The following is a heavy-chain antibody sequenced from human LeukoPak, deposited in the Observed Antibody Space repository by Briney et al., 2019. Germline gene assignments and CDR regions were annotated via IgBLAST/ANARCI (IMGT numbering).Heavy chain of an antibody. CDR2: IKQDGSEK. V-gene: IGHV3-7*01. Sequence: GGSLRLSCVASGFTFSNYWMTWVRQAPGKGLEWVANIKQDGSEKYYVDSVKGRFTISRDNAKNSLYLQMNSLRAEDTAMYYCARVRRCSSSSCLENWFDPWGQGTLVTVSS. D-gene: IGHD2-2*01. CDR3: ARVRRCSSSSCLENWFDP. CDR1: GFTFSNYW. J-gene: IGHJ5*02.